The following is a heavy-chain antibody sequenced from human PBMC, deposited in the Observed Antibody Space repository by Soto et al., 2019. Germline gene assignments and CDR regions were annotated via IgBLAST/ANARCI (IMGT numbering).Heavy chain of an antibody. CDR2: INHSGST. CDR1: GGSFSGYY. D-gene: IGHD5-12*01. CDR3: ARARGIVATIRDAFNI. Sequence: SETLSLTCAVYGGSFSGYYWSWIRQPPGKGLEWIGEINHSGSTNYNPSLKSRVTISVDTSKNQFSLKLSSVTAADTAVYYCARARGIVATIRDAFNIGGKGKRAT. J-gene: IGHJ3*02. V-gene: IGHV4-34*01.